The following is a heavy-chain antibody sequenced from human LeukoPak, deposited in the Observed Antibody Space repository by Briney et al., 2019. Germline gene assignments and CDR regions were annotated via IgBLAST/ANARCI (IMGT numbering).Heavy chain of an antibody. D-gene: IGHD3-16*01. J-gene: IGHJ4*02. Sequence: PGRSLRLFCAASGFTFSSYGMHWVRQAPGKGLEWVAVISYDGSNKYYADSVKGRFTISRDNSKNTLYLQMNSLRAEDTAVYYWSKDRGAYYFDYWGQGTLVTVSS. CDR1: GFTFSSYG. CDR2: ISYDGSNK. V-gene: IGHV3-30*18. CDR3: SKDRGAYYFDY.